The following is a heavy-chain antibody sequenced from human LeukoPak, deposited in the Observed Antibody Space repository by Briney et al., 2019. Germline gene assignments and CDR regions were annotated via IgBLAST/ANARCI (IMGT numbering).Heavy chain of an antibody. J-gene: IGHJ3*02. D-gene: IGHD2-2*02. CDR1: GYTFTSYG. CDR2: ISAYNGNT. V-gene: IGHV1-18*01. Sequence: RASVKVSCKASGYTFTSYGISWVRQAPGQGLEWMGWISAYNGNTNYAQKFQGRVTFTRDTSISTAYMELSSLRSEDTAVYFCARATVMAGYCTTTRCYKEFDIWGQGTMVTVSS. CDR3: ARATVMAGYCTTTRCYKEFDI.